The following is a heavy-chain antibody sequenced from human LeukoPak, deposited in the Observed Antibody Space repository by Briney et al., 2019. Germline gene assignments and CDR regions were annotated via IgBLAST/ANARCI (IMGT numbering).Heavy chain of an antibody. Sequence: SETLSLTCTVSGGSISSYYWSWIRQPAGKGLEWIGRIYTSGSTNYNPSRQSRGTMSVDTSKNQFSLKLSSVTAADTAVYYCARATTYGDADYWGQGTLVTVSS. CDR2: IYTSGST. CDR1: GGSISSYY. J-gene: IGHJ4*02. V-gene: IGHV4-4*07. D-gene: IGHD4-17*01. CDR3: ARATTYGDADY.